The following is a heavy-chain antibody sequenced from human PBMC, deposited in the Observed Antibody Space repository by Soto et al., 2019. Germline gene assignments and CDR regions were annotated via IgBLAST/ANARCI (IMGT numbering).Heavy chain of an antibody. Sequence: GGSLRLSCAASGFSFASYSMNWLRQAPGKGLEWVSSISSKPNRTSFYIHYAESVKGRFTISRDNAKDSLYLQMNSLRDEDTAVYYCARLYTSGWYFDHWGQGTLVTVSS. D-gene: IGHD6-19*01. V-gene: IGHV3-21*01. CDR3: ARLYTSGWYFDH. CDR1: GFSFASYS. CDR2: ISSKPNRTSFYI. J-gene: IGHJ4*02.